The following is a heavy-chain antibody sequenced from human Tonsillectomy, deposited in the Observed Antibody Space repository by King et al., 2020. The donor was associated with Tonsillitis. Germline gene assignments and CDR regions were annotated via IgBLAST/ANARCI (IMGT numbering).Heavy chain of an antibody. J-gene: IGHJ4*02. CDR3: ARDSSGFDY. Sequence: QLVQSGGGVVQPGRSLRLSCAASGFTFSSYGMHWVRQAPGKGLEWVAVIWYDGSNKYYADSVKGRFTISRDNSKNTLYLQMNSLRAEETAVYYCARDSSGFDYWGQGTLVTVSS. D-gene: IGHD3-22*01. CDR2: IWYDGSNK. V-gene: IGHV3-33*08. CDR1: GFTFSSYG.